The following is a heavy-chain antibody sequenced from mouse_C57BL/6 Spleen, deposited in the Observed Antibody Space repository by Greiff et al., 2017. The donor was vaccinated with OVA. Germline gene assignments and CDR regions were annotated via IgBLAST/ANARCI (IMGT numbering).Heavy chain of an antibody. CDR2: LDPEDGDT. CDR1: GFNIKDYY. V-gene: IGHV14-1*01. D-gene: IGHD1-1*01. Sequence: VQLQQSGAELVRPGASVKLSCTASGFNIKDYYMHWVKQRPEQGLEWIGRLDPEDGDTEYAPKFQGKATMTADTSSNTAYLQLSSLTSEDTAVYYCTTWGGSSYGAMDYWGQGTSVTVSS. CDR3: TTWGGSSYGAMDY. J-gene: IGHJ4*01.